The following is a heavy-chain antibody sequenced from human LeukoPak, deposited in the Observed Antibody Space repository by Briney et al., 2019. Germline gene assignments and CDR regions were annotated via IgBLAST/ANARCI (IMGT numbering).Heavy chain of an antibody. V-gene: IGHV1-2*02. D-gene: IGHD3-16*01. CDR1: GYTFTGYY. Sequence: GSVKVSCKASGYTFTGYYMHWVRQAPGQGLEWMGWINPNSGGTNYAQKFQGRVTMTRDTSISTAYMELSRLRSDDTAVYYCARGHVIWGNWFDPWGQGTLVTVSS. CDR2: INPNSGGT. J-gene: IGHJ5*02. CDR3: ARGHVIWGNWFDP.